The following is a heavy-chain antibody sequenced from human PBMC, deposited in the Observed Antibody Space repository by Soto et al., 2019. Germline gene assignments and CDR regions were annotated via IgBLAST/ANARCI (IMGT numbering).Heavy chain of an antibody. CDR3: ARGYSNYVEGWFDP. V-gene: IGHV1-8*01. D-gene: IGHD4-4*01. CDR1: GYTFTNFD. Sequence: ASGKVSCKSSGYTFTNFDINWVLQAPGQGLEWMGWMNPNSGNTGYAQKFQGRVTMTRNTSISTAYMELSSLRSEDTAVYYCARGYSNYVEGWFDPWGQGTLVTVSS. CDR2: MNPNSGNT. J-gene: IGHJ5*02.